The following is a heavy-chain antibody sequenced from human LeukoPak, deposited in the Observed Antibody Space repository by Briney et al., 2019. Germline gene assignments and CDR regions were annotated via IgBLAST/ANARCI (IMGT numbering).Heavy chain of an antibody. Sequence: GASVKVSCKASGYTFTSYYMHWVRQAPGQGLEWMGIINPSGGSTNYAQKFQGRVTITADESTSTAYMELSSLRSEDTAVYYCATGSTSSFYWFDPWGQGTLVTASS. V-gene: IGHV1-46*01. CDR2: INPSGGST. J-gene: IGHJ5*02. D-gene: IGHD2-2*01. CDR3: ATGSTSSFYWFDP. CDR1: GYTFTSYY.